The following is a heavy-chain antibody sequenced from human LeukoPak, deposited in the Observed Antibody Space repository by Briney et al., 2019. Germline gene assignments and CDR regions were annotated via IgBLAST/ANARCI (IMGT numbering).Heavy chain of an antibody. J-gene: IGHJ4*02. Sequence: PGGSLRLSCAASGFTFSSHSMNWVRQTPGKGLEWVSYISSGSSARYYADSVKGRFTISRDDAGNSLYLQMNSLRAEDTAVYYCARMSGSRLPGYWGQGTLVTVSS. CDR1: GFTFSSHS. CDR3: ARMSGSRLPGY. CDR2: ISSGSSAR. D-gene: IGHD3-3*01. V-gene: IGHV3-48*01.